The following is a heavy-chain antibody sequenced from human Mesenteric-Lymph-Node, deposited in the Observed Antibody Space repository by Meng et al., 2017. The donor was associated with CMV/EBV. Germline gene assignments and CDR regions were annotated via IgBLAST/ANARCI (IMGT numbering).Heavy chain of an antibody. CDR1: GFTFSNYY. CDR2: VSDRGTSK. D-gene: IGHD3-10*01. Sequence: GESLKISCAASGFTFSNYYMIWVRQAQGRGLEWISDVSDRGTSKHYADSVQGRFTISRDNAKKSLYLQMNDLRVEDTAVYYCAKDISAGITMVRGVIYYYYYGMDVWGQGTTVTVSS. CDR3: AKDISAGITMVRGVIYYYYYGMDV. J-gene: IGHJ6*02. V-gene: IGHV3-11*04.